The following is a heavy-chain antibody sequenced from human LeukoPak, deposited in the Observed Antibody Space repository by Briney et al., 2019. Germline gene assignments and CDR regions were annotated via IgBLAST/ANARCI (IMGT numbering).Heavy chain of an antibody. CDR3: ARGWNYGDY. Sequence: GASVKVSRTASGGTFSSYAISWERQAPGQGLEWMGGIIPIFGTANYAQKFQGRVTITADESTSTAYMELSSLRSEDTAVYYCARGWNYGDYWGQGTLVTVSS. D-gene: IGHD3-3*01. CDR2: IIPIFGTA. CDR1: GGTFSSYA. V-gene: IGHV1-69*13. J-gene: IGHJ4*02.